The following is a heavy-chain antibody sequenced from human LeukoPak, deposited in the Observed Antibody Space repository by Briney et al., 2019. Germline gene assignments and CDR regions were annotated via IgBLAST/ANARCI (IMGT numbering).Heavy chain of an antibody. CDR1: GYTFTNYG. CDR3: ATSTIFGYFDY. Sequence: ASVKVSCKASGYTFTNYGVSWVRQAPGKGLEWVSAISGSGGSTYYADSVKGRFTISRDNSKNTLYLQMNSLRAEDTAVYYCATSTIFGYFDYWGQGTLVTVSS. V-gene: IGHV3-23*01. D-gene: IGHD3-3*01. CDR2: ISGSGGST. J-gene: IGHJ4*02.